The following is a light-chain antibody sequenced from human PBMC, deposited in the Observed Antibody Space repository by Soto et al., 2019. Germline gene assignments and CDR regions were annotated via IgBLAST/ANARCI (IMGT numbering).Light chain of an antibody. V-gene: IGLV2-23*01. CDR3: CSYAGSSPFV. J-gene: IGLJ1*01. CDR1: SSDVGSYNL. CDR2: EGS. Sequence: QSALTQPASVSGSPGQSITISCTGTSSDVGSYNLVSWYQQRPGKAPKLMIYEGSKRPSGVSNRFSGSKSGNTASLTISGLQAEDEADYYCCSYAGSSPFVFGTGTKLTVL.